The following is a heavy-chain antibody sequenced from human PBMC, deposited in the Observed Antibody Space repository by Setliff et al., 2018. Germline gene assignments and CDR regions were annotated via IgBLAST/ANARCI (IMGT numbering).Heavy chain of an antibody. J-gene: IGHJ4*02. CDR3: ARASYDSSGYPSDY. V-gene: IGHV4-38-2*02. D-gene: IGHD3-22*01. CDR2: VYHNGAT. Sequence: SETLSLTCSVSGYAVTTGYYWGWIRQAPGTGLQWIGSVYHNGATYYNPPLKSRVTISIDTSKNQFSLKVTSVTAADTAVYYCARASYDSSGYPSDYWGQGTLVTVSS. CDR1: GYAVTTGYY.